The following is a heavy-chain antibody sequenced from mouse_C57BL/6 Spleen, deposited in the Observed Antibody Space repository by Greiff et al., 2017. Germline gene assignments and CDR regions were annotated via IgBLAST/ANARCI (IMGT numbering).Heavy chain of an antibody. CDR1: GFTFSSYA. Sequence: EVKLVESGGGLVKPGGSLKLSCAASGFTFSSYAMSWVRQTPEKRLEWVATISDGGSYTYYPDNVQGRFTISRDNAKNNLYLQMSHLKSEDTAMYYCARDLDYSNYVGFAYWGQGTLVTVSA. D-gene: IGHD2-5*01. CDR2: ISDGGSYT. CDR3: ARDLDYSNYVGFAY. V-gene: IGHV5-4*01. J-gene: IGHJ3*01.